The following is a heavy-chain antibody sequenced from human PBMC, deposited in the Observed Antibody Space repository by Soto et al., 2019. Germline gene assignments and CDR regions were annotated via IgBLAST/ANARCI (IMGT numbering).Heavy chain of an antibody. CDR3: ARLIWSGFLNWFDP. D-gene: IGHD3-3*01. V-gene: IGHV4-31*03. Sequence: QVQLQESGPGLVKPSQTLSLTCTVSGGSISSGGYYWSWIRQHPGKGLEWIGYIYYSGSTYYNPSPKRRVTIPVDTSKNQFSLKLSSVTAADTAVYYCARLIWSGFLNWFDPWGQGTLVTVSS. CDR1: GGSISSGGYY. CDR2: IYYSGST. J-gene: IGHJ5*02.